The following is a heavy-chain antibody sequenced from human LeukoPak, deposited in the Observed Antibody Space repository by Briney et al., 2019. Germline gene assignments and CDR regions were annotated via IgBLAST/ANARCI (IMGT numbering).Heavy chain of an antibody. CDR2: IYYSETI. CDR3: ARQVADYYYYYLGV. J-gene: IGHJ6*03. V-gene: IGHV4-39*01. Sequence: PSETLSLTCTVSGGSISSSSYYWGWIRQPPGKGLEWIGSIYYSETIYYNPSLGSRVTLSLDTSKNQFSLKLTSVTAADTAVYCARQVADYYYYYLGVWGKGTTVTVSS. CDR1: GGSISSSSYY.